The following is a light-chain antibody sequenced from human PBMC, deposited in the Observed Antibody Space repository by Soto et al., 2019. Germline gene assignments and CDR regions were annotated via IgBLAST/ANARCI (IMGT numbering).Light chain of an antibody. CDR2: GAS. J-gene: IGKJ4*01. V-gene: IGKV3-20*01. Sequence: EIVLTQSPGPLSLSPGERATLSCRASQSVSSSYLAWYQQKPGQAPRLLISGASSRATGIPDRFSGSGSGTDFTLTISRLEPEDFAVYYCQQYASSPTFGGGTKVETK. CDR1: QSVSSSY. CDR3: QQYASSPT.